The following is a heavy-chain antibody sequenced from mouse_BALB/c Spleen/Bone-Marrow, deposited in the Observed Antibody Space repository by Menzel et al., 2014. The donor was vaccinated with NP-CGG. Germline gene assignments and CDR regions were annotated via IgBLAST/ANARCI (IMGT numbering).Heavy chain of an antibody. CDR3: VRQNYDYSMDY. CDR1: GFTFNTYA. D-gene: IGHD2-4*01. CDR2: IRSKSNNYAT. J-gene: IGHJ4*01. Sequence: SGGGLVQPKGSLKLSCAASGFTFNTYAMNWVRQAPGKGLEWVARIRSKSNNYATYYADSVKDRFTISRDDSQSMLYLQMNNLKTEDTAMYHCVRQNYDYSMDYWGQGTSVTVSS. V-gene: IGHV10-1*02.